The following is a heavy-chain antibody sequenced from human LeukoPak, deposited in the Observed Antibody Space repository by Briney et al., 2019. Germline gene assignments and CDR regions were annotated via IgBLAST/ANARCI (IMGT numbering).Heavy chain of an antibody. CDR3: SRTYYYDSSGPSFDY. V-gene: IGHV4-39*07. Sequence: SETLSLTCTVSGGSISSSSYYWGWIRQPPGKGLEWIGSIYYSGSTYYNPSLKSRVTISVDTSKNQFSLKLSSVTAADTAVYYCSRTYYYDSSGPSFDYWGQGTLVTVSS. CDR2: IYYSGST. D-gene: IGHD3-22*01. CDR1: GGSISSSSYY. J-gene: IGHJ4*02.